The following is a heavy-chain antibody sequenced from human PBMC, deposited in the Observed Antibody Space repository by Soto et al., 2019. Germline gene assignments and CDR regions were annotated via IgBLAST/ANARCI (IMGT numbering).Heavy chain of an antibody. CDR2: LIPIFGTA. J-gene: IGHJ4*02. V-gene: IGHV1-69*06. CDR3: ARRPDYYDSSGYSYYFDY. D-gene: IGHD3-22*01. Sequence: QVQLVQSGAEVKKPGSSVKVSCKASGGTFSSYAISWVRQAPGQGREWMGGLIPIFGTANYAQKFQGRVTITADKSTSTAYMELSSLRSEDTAVYYCARRPDYYDSSGYSYYFDYWGEGTMVTVSS. CDR1: GGTFSSYA.